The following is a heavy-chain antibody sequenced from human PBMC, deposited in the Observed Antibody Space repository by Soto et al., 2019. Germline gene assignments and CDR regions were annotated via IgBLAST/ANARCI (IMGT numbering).Heavy chain of an antibody. D-gene: IGHD3-22*01. J-gene: IGHJ4*02. CDR3: ARDLGLGYDSSGYYY. Sequence: QVQLEESGPGLVRPSETVSLTCTVSGGSISSYSWRWIRQPPGKGLEWIGSLDNSGSTSYNPSLKSRVSISVDTFKNQVSLGLSSVTAADTAVYYCARDLGLGYDSSGYYYWGQGTLVTVSS. CDR2: LDNSGST. CDR1: GGSISSYS. V-gene: IGHV4-59*01.